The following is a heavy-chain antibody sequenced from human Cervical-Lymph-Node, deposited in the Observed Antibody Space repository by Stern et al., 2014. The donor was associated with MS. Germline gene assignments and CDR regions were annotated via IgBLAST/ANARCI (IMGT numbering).Heavy chain of an antibody. CDR2: IHHSGNT. D-gene: IGHD5-12*01. Sequence: QVQLQESGPGLVKASGTLSLTCAVSGDSITSDTWWSWVRQPPRKGLEWIGEIHHSGNTNYNPSLESRLPISLDKSKNQFSLHLNSVTAADTAVYYCARASLGGYDWFDPWGQGTLVTVSS. CDR1: GDSITSDTW. CDR3: ARASLGGYDWFDP. J-gene: IGHJ5*02. V-gene: IGHV4-4*02.